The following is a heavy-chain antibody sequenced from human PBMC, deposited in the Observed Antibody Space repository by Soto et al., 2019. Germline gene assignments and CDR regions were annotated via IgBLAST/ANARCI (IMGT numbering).Heavy chain of an antibody. CDR3: ATTTLRDSSGWPAVNDGFDS. V-gene: IGHV6-1*01. CDR1: GDSVSSNSAA. Sequence: PSQTLSLTCAISGDSVSSNSAAWNWIRQSPSRGLEWLGRTYYRPKWYNDYAVSVKSRITINPDTSKNQFSLQLNSVTPEETAVYYCATTTLRDSSGWPAVNDGFDSWGQGAKVTVS. J-gene: IGHJ3*02. D-gene: IGHD6-19*01. CDR2: TYYRPKWYN.